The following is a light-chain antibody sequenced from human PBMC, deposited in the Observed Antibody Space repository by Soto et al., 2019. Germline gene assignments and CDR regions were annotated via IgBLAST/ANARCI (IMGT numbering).Light chain of an antibody. Sequence: AIQMTQSPSSLSASVGDRVTITRRASQDIRTELGWYQQKPGKAPRLLIYGTFSLQSGVPSRFSGSGSSTDFTLTISSLQPDDFATYYCLQDFKYPRTFGQGTKVEVK. CDR1: QDIRTE. CDR3: LQDFKYPRT. J-gene: IGKJ1*01. CDR2: GTF. V-gene: IGKV1-6*01.